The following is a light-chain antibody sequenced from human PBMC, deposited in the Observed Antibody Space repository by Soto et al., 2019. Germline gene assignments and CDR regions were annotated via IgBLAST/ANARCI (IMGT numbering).Light chain of an antibody. J-gene: IGKJ5*01. Sequence: DIQMTQSPSSLSASVGDRVTMTCRASETISTFLNWYQRKPGKAPKLLIYAASRLQSGVPSRFSGSGSGTDFTLTINGLQPEDFAFYYCQQSYSTSPITFGQGTRLE. CDR3: QQSYSTSPIT. V-gene: IGKV1-39*01. CDR2: AAS. CDR1: ETISTF.